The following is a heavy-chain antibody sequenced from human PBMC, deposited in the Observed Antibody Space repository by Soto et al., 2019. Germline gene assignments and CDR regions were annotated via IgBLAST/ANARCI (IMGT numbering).Heavy chain of an antibody. CDR3: ATRAEYYDFWSGYYGA. J-gene: IGHJ5*02. Sequence: GESLNISCKGSGHSFSTSWIGWERQMSGKGLEWMGTIYLSDSYTRYSPSFQGQVIISADKSTSTAYLQWRSLKGSDTAMYYCATRAEYYDFWSGYYGAWGQGGLVTVSS. CDR2: IYLSDSYT. D-gene: IGHD3-3*01. CDR1: GHSFSTSW. V-gene: IGHV5-51*01.